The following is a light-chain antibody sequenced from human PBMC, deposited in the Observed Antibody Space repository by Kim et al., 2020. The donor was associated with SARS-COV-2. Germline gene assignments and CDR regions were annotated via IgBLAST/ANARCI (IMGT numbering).Light chain of an antibody. CDR1: NIGSKN. V-gene: IGLV3-9*01. CDR2: RDS. Sequence: QPLLVSVALGQTARITGGGNNIGSKNVHWYQQKPGQAPVLVIYRDSPERFSGSNSGNTATLTISRAQAGDEADYYCQVWDSSTCLFGGGTQLTVL. CDR3: QVWDSSTCL. J-gene: IGLJ3*02.